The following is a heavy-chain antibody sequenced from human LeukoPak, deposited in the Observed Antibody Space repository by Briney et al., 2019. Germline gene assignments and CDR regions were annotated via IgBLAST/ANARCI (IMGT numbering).Heavy chain of an antibody. CDR2: FYSSGST. J-gene: IGHJ5*02. CDR3: ARDFSSKNWFDT. D-gene: IGHD2/OR15-2a*01. Sequence: SETLSLTCTVFGGSITTYSWSWIRQPAGRGLEWIGRFYSSGSTDYNPSLKSRVTMSVDTSKNQVSLKLSSVTAADTAIYYCARDFSSKNWFDTWGQGTLVTVSS. V-gene: IGHV4-4*07. CDR1: GGSITTYS.